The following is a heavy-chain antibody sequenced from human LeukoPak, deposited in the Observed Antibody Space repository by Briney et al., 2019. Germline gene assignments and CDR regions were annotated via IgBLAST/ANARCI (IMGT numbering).Heavy chain of an antibody. Sequence: ASVKVSCKASGYTFTGYYMHWVRQAPGQGLEWMGWINPNSGGTNYAQKFQGRVTMTRDTSISTAYMELSSLRSEDTAVYYCARDVPPDWGYYGSGSYYNLGYYYYYMDVWGKGTTVTVSS. J-gene: IGHJ6*03. V-gene: IGHV1-2*02. CDR3: ARDVPPDWGYYGSGSYYNLGYYYYYMDV. CDR2: INPNSGGT. CDR1: GYTFTGYY. D-gene: IGHD3-10*01.